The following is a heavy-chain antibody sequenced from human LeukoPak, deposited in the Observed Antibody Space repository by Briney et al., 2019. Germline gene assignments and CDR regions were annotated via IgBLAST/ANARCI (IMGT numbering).Heavy chain of an antibody. Sequence: GGSLRLSCAASGFTFSSYAMHWVRQAPGKGLEWVAVISYDGSNKYYADSVKGRFTISRDNSKNTLYLQMNSLRAEDTAVYYCAKGHYGDYWGQGTLVTVSS. CDR2: ISYDGSNK. CDR3: AKGHYGDY. CDR1: GFTFSSYA. V-gene: IGHV3-30-3*01. J-gene: IGHJ4*02.